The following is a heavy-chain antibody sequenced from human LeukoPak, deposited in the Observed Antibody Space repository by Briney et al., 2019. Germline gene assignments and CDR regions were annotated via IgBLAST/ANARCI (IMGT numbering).Heavy chain of an antibody. D-gene: IGHD3-22*01. J-gene: IGHJ4*02. CDR1: GGSISSSSYY. CDR2: IYYSGST. CDR3: ARDKYYYDSSGYYYFDY. Sequence: KSSETLSLTCTVSGGSISSSSYYWGWIRQPPGKGLEWIGYIYYSGSTNYNPSLKSRVTMSVDTSKNQFSLKLSSVTAADTAVYYRARDKYYYDSSGYYYFDYWGQGTLVTVSS. V-gene: IGHV4-61*05.